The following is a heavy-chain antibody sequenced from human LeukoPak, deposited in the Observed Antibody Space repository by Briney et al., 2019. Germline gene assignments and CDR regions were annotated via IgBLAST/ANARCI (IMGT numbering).Heavy chain of an antibody. V-gene: IGHV1-2*02. CDR1: GYTFTGYY. CDR3: ARTPFRAADAFDV. J-gene: IGHJ3*01. D-gene: IGHD6-25*01. Sequence: ASVKVSCKASGYTFTGYYMHWVRQAPGQGLEWMGWINPNSGGTNYAQKFQGRVTMTRDTSISTAYMELSRLRSDDTAVYYCARTPFRAADAFDVRGQGTMVTVSS. CDR2: INPNSGGT.